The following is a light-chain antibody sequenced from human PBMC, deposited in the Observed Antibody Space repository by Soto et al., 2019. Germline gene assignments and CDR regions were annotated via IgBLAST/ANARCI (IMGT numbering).Light chain of an antibody. CDR2: GAS. CDR3: QQYNNWPPYS. CDR1: QSVSNN. V-gene: IGKV3-15*01. Sequence: EVVMTQSPATLSVSPGDRATLSCRASQSVSNNVAWYQQKPGQAPRLLIYGASTGATGLPARFSASGSGTEFALSISSLQSEVFAFYFCQQYNNWPPYSFGQGTRLEIK. J-gene: IGKJ2*01.